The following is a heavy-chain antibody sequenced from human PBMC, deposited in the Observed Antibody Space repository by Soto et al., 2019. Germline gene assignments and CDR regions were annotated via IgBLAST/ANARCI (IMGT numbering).Heavy chain of an antibody. CDR2: IIPIFGTA. Sequence: QVQLVQSGAEVKKPGSSVKVSCKASGGTFSSYAISWVRQAPGQGLEWMGGIIPIFGTAKYAQKFQGRVTITADESTSTAYMELSSLRSEDTAVYYCARAPYYDSSGYYGLSAYWGQGTLVTVSS. D-gene: IGHD3-22*01. CDR3: ARAPYYDSSGYYGLSAY. CDR1: GGTFSSYA. V-gene: IGHV1-69*01. J-gene: IGHJ4*02.